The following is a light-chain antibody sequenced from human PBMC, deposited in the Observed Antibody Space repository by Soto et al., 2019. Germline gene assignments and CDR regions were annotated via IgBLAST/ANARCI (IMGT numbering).Light chain of an antibody. CDR1: SSDVGTFNY. V-gene: IGLV2-8*01. Sequence: QSALTQPPSASGSPGQSVTISCTGTSSDVGTFNYVSWYQQHPGKAPKLMIYEVNKRPSGVPDRFSGSKSDNTASLTVSGLQAEDEADYYCSSYAASNSLVFGGGTKLTVL. J-gene: IGLJ2*01. CDR2: EVN. CDR3: SSYAASNSLV.